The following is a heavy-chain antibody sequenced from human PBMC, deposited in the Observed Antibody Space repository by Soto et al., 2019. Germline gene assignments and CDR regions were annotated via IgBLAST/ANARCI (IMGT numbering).Heavy chain of an antibody. CDR2: ISYDGSNQ. V-gene: IGHV3-30*03. CDR1: GFTFNIYG. Sequence: GGSLRLSCAASGFTFNIYGMHWVRQAPDKGLEWVALISYDGSNQYYADSVKGRFTISRDNAKNTLYLQMNSLRAEDTAVYYCAREARLGYCSGGSCYTLGMDVWGQGTTVTVSS. D-gene: IGHD2-15*01. CDR3: AREARLGYCSGGSCYTLGMDV. J-gene: IGHJ6*02.